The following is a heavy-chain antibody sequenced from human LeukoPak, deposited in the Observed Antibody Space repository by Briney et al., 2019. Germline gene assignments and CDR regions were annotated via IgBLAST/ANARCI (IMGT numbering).Heavy chain of an antibody. V-gene: IGHV4-39*01. CDR2: IYYSGST. CDR3: ARHITGEYYFDY. J-gene: IGHJ4*02. Sequence: WLRQPPGKGRVWIGSIYYSGSTYYIPSLKSRVTISVDTSKNQFSLKLSSVTAADTAVYYCARHITGEYYFDYWGQGTLVTVSS. D-gene: IGHD3-10*01.